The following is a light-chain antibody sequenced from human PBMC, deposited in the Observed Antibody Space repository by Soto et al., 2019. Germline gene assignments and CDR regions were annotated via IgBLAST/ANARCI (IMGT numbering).Light chain of an antibody. CDR2: EVS. CDR3: RSYTSSNTLI. CDR1: GSDIGGSDH. V-gene: IGLV2-14*01. J-gene: IGLJ2*01. Sequence: QSVLTQPASVSGSPGQSITISCTGTGSDIGGSDHVSWYQQHPGKAPKLLIYEVSYRPSGVSNHFSASKSGNTASLTVSGLQADDEADYYCRSYTSSNTLIFGGGTKVTVL.